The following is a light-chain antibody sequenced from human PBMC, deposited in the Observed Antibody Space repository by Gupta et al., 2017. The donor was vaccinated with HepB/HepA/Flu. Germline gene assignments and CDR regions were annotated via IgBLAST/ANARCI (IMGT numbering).Light chain of an antibody. CDR3: NSYTSSDTYV. CDR1: SSDVGGYNS. CDR2: DVS. J-gene: IGLJ1*01. V-gene: IGLV2-14*01. Sequence: QSSLTHPAPVSASPCQSITISCTGTSSDVGGYNSVSWYQQHPGKAPKLMIFDVSNRPSGVSNRFSGSKSGNTASLTISGLQAEDEADYYCNSYTSSDTYVFGTGTKVTVL.